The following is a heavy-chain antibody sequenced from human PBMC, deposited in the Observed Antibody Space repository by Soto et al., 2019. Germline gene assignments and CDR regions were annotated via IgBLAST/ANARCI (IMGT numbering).Heavy chain of an antibody. D-gene: IGHD3-3*01. V-gene: IGHV3-23*01. CDR3: ARNSGYDFWSGYLY. J-gene: IGHJ4*02. CDR1: GFTFNTYV. Sequence: GGSLRLCCAASGFTFNTYVMTWVRQAPGKGLEWVSSISGSGVTTKYADSVKGRFTISRDNSKNSLYLQMNSLSADDTAVYYCARNSGYDFWSGYLYWGQGSLVTVPQ. CDR2: ISGSGVTT.